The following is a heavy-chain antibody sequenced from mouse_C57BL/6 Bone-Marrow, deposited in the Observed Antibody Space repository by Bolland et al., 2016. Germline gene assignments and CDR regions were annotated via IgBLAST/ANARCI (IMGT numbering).Heavy chain of an antibody. J-gene: IGHJ3*01. CDR3: AKQRLWSRRGPWFAY. CDR2: ST. Sequence: STNYNSALMSRLSISKDNSKSQVFLKMNSLQTDDTAMYYCAKQRLWSRRGPWFAYWGQGTLV. V-gene: IGHV2-9*01. D-gene: IGHD2-2*01.